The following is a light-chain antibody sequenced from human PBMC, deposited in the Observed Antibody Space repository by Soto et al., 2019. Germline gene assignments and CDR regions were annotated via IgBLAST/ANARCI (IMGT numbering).Light chain of an antibody. J-gene: IGLJ1*01. CDR2: DVT. CDR1: SSDVGAYNY. CDR3: TSYTSTSTYV. Sequence: QSALTQPASVSGPPGQSITISCTGTSSDVGAYNYVSWYQHHPGKAPRLVIYDVTNRPSGISDRFSGSKSGNTASVTISGLLAEDEADYYCTSYTSTSTYVFGTGTKLTVL. V-gene: IGLV2-14*01.